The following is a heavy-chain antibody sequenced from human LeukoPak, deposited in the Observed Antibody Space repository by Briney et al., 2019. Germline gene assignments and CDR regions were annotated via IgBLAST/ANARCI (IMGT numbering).Heavy chain of an antibody. CDR2: IYYSGNT. CDR1: GGSISSSSYY. CDR3: VRHASGEDY. J-gene: IGHJ4*02. V-gene: IGHV4-39*01. D-gene: IGHD2-15*01. Sequence: KPSETLSLTCTVSGGSISSSSYYWGWIRQPPGKGLEWIGSIYYSGNTYYNPSLKSRVTMSVDTSKNQFSLKLSSATAADTAVYYCVRHASGEDYWGQGTLVTVSS.